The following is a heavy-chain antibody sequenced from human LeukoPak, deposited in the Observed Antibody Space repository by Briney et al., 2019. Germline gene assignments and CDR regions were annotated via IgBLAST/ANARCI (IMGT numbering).Heavy chain of an antibody. CDR1: GYTFTSYD. J-gene: IGHJ5*02. D-gene: IGHD2-15*01. Sequence: ASVKVSCEASGYTFTSYDINWVRQATGQGLEWMGWMNPNSGNTGYAQKFQGRVTMTRNTSISTAYMELSSLRSEDTAVYYCARGETYCSGGSCYGYWFDPWGQGTLVTVSS. V-gene: IGHV1-8*01. CDR3: ARGETYCSGGSCYGYWFDP. CDR2: MNPNSGNT.